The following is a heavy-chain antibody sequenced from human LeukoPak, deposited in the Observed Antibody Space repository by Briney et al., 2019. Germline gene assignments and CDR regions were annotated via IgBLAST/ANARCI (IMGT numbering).Heavy chain of an antibody. J-gene: IGHJ4*02. D-gene: IGHD3-3*01. Sequence: ASVKVSCKASGGTFSSYAISWVRQAPGQGLEWMGRIIPILGIANYAQKFQGRVTITADKSTSTAYMELRSLRSDDTAVYYCARGGITIFGVVTHDAFDYWGQGTLVTVSS. V-gene: IGHV1-69*04. CDR1: GGTFSSYA. CDR2: IIPILGIA. CDR3: ARGGITIFGVVTHDAFDY.